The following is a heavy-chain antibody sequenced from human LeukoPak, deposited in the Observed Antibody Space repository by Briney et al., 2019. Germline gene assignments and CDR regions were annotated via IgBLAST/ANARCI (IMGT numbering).Heavy chain of an antibody. V-gene: IGHV4-59*01. CDR3: ARGGVVRGVPLFDY. CDR1: GGSISSYY. J-gene: IGHJ4*02. CDR2: IYYSGST. D-gene: IGHD3-10*01. Sequence: SETLSLTCTVSGGSISSYYWSWIRQPPGKGLEWIGYIYYSGSTNYKSSLKSRVTISVDTSKNQFSLKLSSVTAADTAVYYCARGGVVRGVPLFDYWGQGTLVTVSS.